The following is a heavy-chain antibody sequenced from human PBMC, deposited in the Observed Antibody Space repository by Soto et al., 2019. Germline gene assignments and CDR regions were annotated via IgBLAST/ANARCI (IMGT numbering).Heavy chain of an antibody. Sequence: SETLSLTCAVYGGSFSGYYWSWIRQSPGKGLEWIGEINHSGSATYAPSPNSRVTISVDTSKNQVSLKLTSVTAADTAVYYCARTTAFVSGTYPPSHFDYWGQGTRVTVSS. CDR1: GGSFSGYY. CDR3: ARTTAFVSGTYPPSHFDY. D-gene: IGHD3-16*01. V-gene: IGHV4-34*01. J-gene: IGHJ4*02. CDR2: INHSGSA.